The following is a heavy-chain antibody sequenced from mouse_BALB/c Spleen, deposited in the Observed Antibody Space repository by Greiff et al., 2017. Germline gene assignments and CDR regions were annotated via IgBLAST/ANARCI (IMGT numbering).Heavy chain of an antibody. CDR3: ARPLGLGFAY. D-gene: IGHD4-1*01. J-gene: IGHJ3*01. V-gene: IGHV7-3*02. Sequence: EVKLVESGGGLVQPGGSLRLSCATSGFTFTDYYMSWVRQPPGKALEWLGFIRNKANGYTTEYSASVKGRFTISRDNSQSILYLQMNTLRAEDSATYYCARPLGLGFAYWGQGTLVTVSA. CDR2: IRNKANGYTT. CDR1: GFTFTDYY.